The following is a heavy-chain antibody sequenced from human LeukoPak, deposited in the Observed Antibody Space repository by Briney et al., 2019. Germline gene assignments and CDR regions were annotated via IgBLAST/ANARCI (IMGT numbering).Heavy chain of an antibody. Sequence: PSETLSLTCTVSGGSVSTISHFWDWVRQPPGKGLEWIVSLSDTGTTYYNPPLESRVTMSVDTSKNQFSLKLTSVTAADTAVYYCARRDHTGRSHAWFDPWGQGTLVTVSS. CDR2: LSDTGTT. CDR1: GGSVSTISHF. V-gene: IGHV4-39*01. CDR3: ARRDHTGRSHAWFDP. J-gene: IGHJ5*02. D-gene: IGHD1-14*01.